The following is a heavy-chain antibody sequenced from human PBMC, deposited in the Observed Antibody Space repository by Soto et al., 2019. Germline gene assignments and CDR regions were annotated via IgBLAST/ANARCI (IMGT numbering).Heavy chain of an antibody. CDR2: INHSGST. J-gene: IGHJ5*02. Sequence: SETLSLTCAVYGGSFSGYYWSWIRQPPGKGLEWIGEINHSGSTNYNQSLKSRDTISVDTSKNQFSLKLSSVTAADTAVYYCARGRWELRTSLASFGSENWFDPWGQGTLVTVSS. CDR3: ARGRWELRTSLASFGSENWFDP. CDR1: GGSFSGYY. V-gene: IGHV4-34*01. D-gene: IGHD1-26*01.